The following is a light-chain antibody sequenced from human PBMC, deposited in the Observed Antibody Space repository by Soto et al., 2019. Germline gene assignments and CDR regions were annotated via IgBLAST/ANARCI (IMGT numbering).Light chain of an antibody. J-gene: IGLJ1*01. CDR3: CSFAGSFYV. Sequence: SVLTQPRSVSGSPGQSVAISCTGTSRDVDAYDFVSWYQHHPGKAPKLIISEVSKRPSGVSHRFSGSKSGNTASLTISGLQAEDEADYFCCSFAGSFYVVGTGTKLTVL. V-gene: IGLV2-11*01. CDR2: EVS. CDR1: SRDVDAYDF.